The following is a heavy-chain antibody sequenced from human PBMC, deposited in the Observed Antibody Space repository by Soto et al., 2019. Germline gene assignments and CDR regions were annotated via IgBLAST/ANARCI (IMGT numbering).Heavy chain of an antibody. Sequence: QVQLVQSGAEVQKPGSSVKVSCKASGGIFSTYAISWLRQAPGQGLEWMGGIIPIFGTPNYAQRCQGRVTITADEATTTSYRELSRLKSEDTAVYYCARDRDDYGSGNYYNRIDFWGQGTLVTVSS. CDR1: GGIFSTYA. J-gene: IGHJ4*02. CDR2: IIPIFGTP. D-gene: IGHD3-10*01. V-gene: IGHV1-69*01. CDR3: ARDRDDYGSGNYYNRIDF.